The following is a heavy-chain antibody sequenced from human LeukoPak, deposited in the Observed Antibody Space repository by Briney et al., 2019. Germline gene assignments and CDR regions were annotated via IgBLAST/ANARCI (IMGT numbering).Heavy chain of an antibody. D-gene: IGHD2-21*01. CDR2: IYYSGST. Sequence: SETLSLTCTVSGGSISSSSYYWGWIRQPPGKGLEWIGSIYYSGSTYYNPSLKSRVTISVDTSKNQFSLKLSSVTAADTAVYYCARPPRYWTAFDIWGQGTMVTVSS. CDR3: ARPPRYWTAFDI. V-gene: IGHV4-39*07. CDR1: GGSISSSSYY. J-gene: IGHJ3*02.